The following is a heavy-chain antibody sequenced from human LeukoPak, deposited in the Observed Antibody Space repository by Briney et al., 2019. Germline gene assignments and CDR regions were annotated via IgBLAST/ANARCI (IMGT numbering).Heavy chain of an antibody. Sequence: GGSLRLSCAASGLTFSSYNMNWVRQAPGKGLEWVSFISSSRNTIYYADSVKGRFTISRDNAKNSLYLQMNTLRDEDTAIYYCTRGDSADWGQGTLVTVSS. CDR1: GLTFSSYN. CDR3: TRGDSAD. D-gene: IGHD1-26*01. V-gene: IGHV3-48*02. J-gene: IGHJ4*02. CDR2: ISSSRNTI.